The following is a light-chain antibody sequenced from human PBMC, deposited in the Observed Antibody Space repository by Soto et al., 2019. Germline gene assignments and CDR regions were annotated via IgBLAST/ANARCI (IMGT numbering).Light chain of an antibody. Sequence: ENVLTQSPGTLSLSPGERATLSRMASQSVSSSYLAWYQQKPGQAPRLLIYGASSRATGIPDRFSGSGSVTDFTLTISSLEPEDFAVYYCQQRSNWATFGPGTKVDI. CDR1: QSVSSSY. J-gene: IGKJ3*01. CDR3: QQRSNWAT. V-gene: IGKV3D-20*02. CDR2: GAS.